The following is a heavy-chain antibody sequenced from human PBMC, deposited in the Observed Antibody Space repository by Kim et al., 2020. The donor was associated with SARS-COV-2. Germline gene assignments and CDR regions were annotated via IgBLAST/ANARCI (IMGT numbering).Heavy chain of an antibody. V-gene: IGHV3-7*03. CDR3: ASWVIVRGWFDP. Sequence: YYVDSVKGRCTNPRDNAQNSLYLQMNSLRAEDTAVYYCASWVIVRGWFDPWGQGTLVTVSS. J-gene: IGHJ5*02. D-gene: IGHD3-22*01.